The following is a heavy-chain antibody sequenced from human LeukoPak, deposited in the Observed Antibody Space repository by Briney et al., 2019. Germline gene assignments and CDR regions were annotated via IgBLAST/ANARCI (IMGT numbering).Heavy chain of an antibody. V-gene: IGHV1-8*01. J-gene: IGHJ4*02. Sequence: ASVKVSCKASGYTFTSYNINWVRRATGQGLEWMGWMNPNRGNTGYAQKFQGRVTMTRNTSISTAYMELSSLRSEDTAVYYCARAPLFWFGKTVAPYYFDYWGQGTLVTVSS. D-gene: IGHD3-10*01. CDR3: ARAPLFWFGKTVAPYYFDY. CDR2: MNPNRGNT. CDR1: GYTFTSYN.